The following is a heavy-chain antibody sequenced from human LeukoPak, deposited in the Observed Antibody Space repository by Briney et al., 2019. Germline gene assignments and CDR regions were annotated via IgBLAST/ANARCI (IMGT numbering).Heavy chain of an antibody. J-gene: IGHJ4*02. Sequence: GTSLRLSCATSGFTFRMSGVHWVRQAPGKGLEWVALMSSDGIKSYYADSVKGRFTVSRDTSKDIVYLQMNSLSADDTGIYYCAKDHAGSGRAFEYWGQGTLLTVSS. CDR3: AKDHAGSGRAFEY. D-gene: IGHD3-10*01. V-gene: IGHV3-30*04. CDR2: MSSDGIKS. CDR1: GFTFRMSG.